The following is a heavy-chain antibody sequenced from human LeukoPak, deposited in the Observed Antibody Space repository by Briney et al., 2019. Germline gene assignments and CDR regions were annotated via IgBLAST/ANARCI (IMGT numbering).Heavy chain of an antibody. Sequence: PSETLSLTCAVYGGSFSGYYWSWIRQPPGKGLEWIGEINHSGSTNYNPSLKGRVTISVDTSRNQFSLKLSSVTAADTAVYYCARGSGMTTSLYYYGMDVWGQGTTVTVSS. CDR1: GGSFSGYY. CDR2: INHSGST. D-gene: IGHD4-11*01. CDR3: ARGSGMTTSLYYYGMDV. V-gene: IGHV4-34*01. J-gene: IGHJ6*02.